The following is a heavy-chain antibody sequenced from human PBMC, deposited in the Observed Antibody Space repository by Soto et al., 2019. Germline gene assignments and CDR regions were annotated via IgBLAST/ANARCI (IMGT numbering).Heavy chain of an antibody. Sequence: GGTLILSCIASVFTFSSVGMTWFRQAPGKGLEWVSTVNGGGDSTHYADSVKGRFSIFRDNSKNTVYLQMNSLRAEDTAIYYCVKDVGYGFILFDYWGQGTLVTVSS. CDR2: VNGGGDST. CDR1: VFTFSSVG. J-gene: IGHJ4*02. V-gene: IGHV3-23*01. D-gene: IGHD3-10*01. CDR3: VKDVGYGFILFDY.